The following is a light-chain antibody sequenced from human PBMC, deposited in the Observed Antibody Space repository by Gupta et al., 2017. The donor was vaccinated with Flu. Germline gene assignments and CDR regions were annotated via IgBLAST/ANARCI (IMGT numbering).Light chain of an antibody. J-gene: IGLJ2*01. CDR2: EVS. CDR1: SCDVGGYNY. Sequence: QSPLSQPASVPGFTGQSIPISCPGTSCDVGGYNYVSWYQQHPGKAPKLMIYEVSNRPSGVSNRFSGSKSGNTASLTISGLQAEDEADYYCSSYTSSSTLGVFGGGTKLTVL. CDR3: SSYTSSSTLGV. V-gene: IGLV2-14*01.